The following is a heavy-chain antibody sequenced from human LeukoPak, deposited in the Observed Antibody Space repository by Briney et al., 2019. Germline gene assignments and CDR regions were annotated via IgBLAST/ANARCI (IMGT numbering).Heavy chain of an antibody. J-gene: IGHJ3*02. CDR3: ARASPWLIGDGAFDI. V-gene: IGHV1-2*02. D-gene: IGHD3-22*01. Sequence: ASVKVSCKASGYTFTGYYMHWVRQAPGQGLVWMGWINPNSGGTNYAQKFQGRVTMTRDTSISTAYMELSRLRSDDTAVYYCARASPWLIGDGAFDIWGQGTMVTVSS. CDR1: GYTFTGYY. CDR2: INPNSGGT.